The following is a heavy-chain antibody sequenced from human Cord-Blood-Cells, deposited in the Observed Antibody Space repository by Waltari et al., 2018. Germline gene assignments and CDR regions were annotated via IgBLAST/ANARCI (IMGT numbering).Heavy chain of an antibody. CDR1: GFTFCSYR. CDR2: LSSSSSYI. V-gene: IGHV3-21*01. CDR3: ARDKGFGAYYYMDV. J-gene: IGHJ6*03. Sequence: EVQLVESGGGLVKPGGSLRLSCAASGFTFCSYRLPWVRLAPGKGREWLSSLSSSSSYIYYADSVKGRFTISRDNAKNSLYLQMNSLRAEDTAVYYCARDKGFGAYYYMDVWGKGTTVTVSS. D-gene: IGHD3-10*01.